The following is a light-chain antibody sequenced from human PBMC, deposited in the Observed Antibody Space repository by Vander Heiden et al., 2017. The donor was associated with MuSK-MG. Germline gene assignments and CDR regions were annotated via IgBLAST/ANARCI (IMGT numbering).Light chain of an antibody. J-gene: IGLJ2*01. V-gene: IGLV2-14*03. Sequence: QSALTQPASVSGSPGQSITISCTARLTDIGGFIYVSWYQRHPGKAPKLLLYDVRYWPSGVSSRFSGSKSGNTASLTISGLQTEDEADYYCCSYTDIGTLVFGGGTKLTVL. CDR3: CSYTDIGTLV. CDR1: LTDIGGFIY. CDR2: DVR.